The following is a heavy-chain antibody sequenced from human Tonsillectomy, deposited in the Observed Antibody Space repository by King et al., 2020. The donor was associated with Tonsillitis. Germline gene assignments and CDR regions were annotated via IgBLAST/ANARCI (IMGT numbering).Heavy chain of an antibody. Sequence: LQLQESGPGLVKPSGTLSLACAVSGGSITSTTNYLAWIRLPPGKGPEWIASIHYDGTTFYNPFLQSRLTVSVDTTGNQFSLRLSSVTAADTAVYYCARDPGYSRGFDPWGQGMLVTVSS. D-gene: IGHD3-22*01. CDR3: ARDPGYSRGFDP. V-gene: IGHV4-39*02. CDR2: IHYDGTT. J-gene: IGHJ5*02. CDR1: GGSITSTTNY.